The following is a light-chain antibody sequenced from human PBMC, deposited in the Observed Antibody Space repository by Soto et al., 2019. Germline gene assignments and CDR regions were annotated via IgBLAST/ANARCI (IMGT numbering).Light chain of an antibody. V-gene: IGKV3-20*01. J-gene: IGKJ2*01. Sequence: EIVLTQSPGTLSLSPGERATLSCRASQSVSSSYLAWYQQKPGQAPSLLIYGASSRATGIPDRFRGSGSGTHFTLTISTLEPEDFAVSYCQQYGRSPPYTFGQGTKLEIK. CDR1: QSVSSSY. CDR3: QQYGRSPPYT. CDR2: GAS.